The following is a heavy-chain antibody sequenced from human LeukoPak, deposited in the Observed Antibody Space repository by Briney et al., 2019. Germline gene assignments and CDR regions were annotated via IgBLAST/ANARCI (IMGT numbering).Heavy chain of an antibody. Sequence: GSLRLSCAASGFTFSDYYMSWIRQASGKGLEWVSYISSSGSTIYYADSVKGRFTISRDNAKNSLYLQMNSLRAEDTAVYYCARGRVAVRSDAFDIWGQGTMVTVSS. D-gene: IGHD6-19*01. V-gene: IGHV3-11*04. CDR2: ISSSGSTI. CDR1: GFTFSDYY. J-gene: IGHJ3*02. CDR3: ARGRVAVRSDAFDI.